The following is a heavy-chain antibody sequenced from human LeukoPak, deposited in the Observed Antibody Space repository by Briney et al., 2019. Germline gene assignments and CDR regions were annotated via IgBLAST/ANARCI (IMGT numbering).Heavy chain of an antibody. CDR2: ISYDGSNK. CDR3: AGQQLATFDY. J-gene: IGHJ4*02. V-gene: IGHV3-30*03. CDR1: GFTFSSYG. Sequence: GRSLRLSCAASGFTFSSYGMHWVRQAPGKGLEWVAVISYDGSNKYYADSVKGRFTISRDNSKNTLYLQMNSLRAEGTAVYYCAGQQLATFDYWGQGTLVTVSS. D-gene: IGHD6-13*01.